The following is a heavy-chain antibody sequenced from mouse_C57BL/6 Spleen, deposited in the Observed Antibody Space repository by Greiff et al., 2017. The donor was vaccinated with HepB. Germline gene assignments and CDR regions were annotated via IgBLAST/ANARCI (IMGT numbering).Heavy chain of an antibody. Sequence: EVKLVESGGGLVKPGGSLKLSCAASGFTFSSYAMSWVRQTPEKRLEWVATISDGGSYTYYPDNVKGRFTISRDNAKNNLYLQMSHLKSEDTAMYYCAREKGYYVSSLDYWGQGTTLTVSS. V-gene: IGHV5-4*01. J-gene: IGHJ2*01. CDR2: ISDGGSYT. CDR1: GFTFSSYA. D-gene: IGHD1-1*01. CDR3: AREKGYYVSSLDY.